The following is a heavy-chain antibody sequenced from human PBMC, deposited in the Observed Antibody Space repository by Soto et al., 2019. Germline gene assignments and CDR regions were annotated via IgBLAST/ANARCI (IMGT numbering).Heavy chain of an antibody. Sequence: QVQLVESGGGVVQPGRSLRLSCAASGFTFSSYAMHWVRQAPGKGLEWVAVISYDGSNKYYADSVKGRFTISRDNSKNTRYLQMSSMRAEDTAVYDCARDHDLYEALGYWGQGTVVTVSS. CDR1: GFTFSSYA. D-gene: IGHD5-12*01. CDR3: ARDHDLYEALGY. V-gene: IGHV3-30-3*01. J-gene: IGHJ4*02. CDR2: ISYDGSNK.